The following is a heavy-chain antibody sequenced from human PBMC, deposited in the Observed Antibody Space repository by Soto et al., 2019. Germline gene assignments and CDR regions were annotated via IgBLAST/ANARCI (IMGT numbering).Heavy chain of an antibody. CDR2: ISYSAKT. Sequence: SGTLSLTCGVSGYSITSGFYWGWVRQSPGKGLEWIGTISYSAKTFYNPSLASRFSMAVDSSKNQFSLRLTSVTAADTALYYCTRGAGAPWVRFDAWGRGILVTVSS. CDR3: TRGAGAPWVRFDA. V-gene: IGHV4-38-2*01. CDR1: GYSITSGFY. D-gene: IGHD3-16*01. J-gene: IGHJ5*02.